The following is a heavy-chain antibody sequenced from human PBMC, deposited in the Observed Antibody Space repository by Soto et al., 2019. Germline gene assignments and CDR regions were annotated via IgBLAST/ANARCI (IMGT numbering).Heavy chain of an antibody. D-gene: IGHD4-17*01. CDR2: ISAYNGNT. Sequence: QVQLVQSGAEVKKPGASVKVSCKASGYTFTSYGISWVRQAPGQGLEWMGWISAYNGNTNYAQKLQGRVTMTTDTSTSTAYVELRSLRSDDTAVYYCARVPHSVTVTTPPNYYYYYGMDVWGQGTTVTVSS. V-gene: IGHV1-18*01. CDR1: GYTFTSYG. CDR3: ARVPHSVTVTTPPNYYYYYGMDV. J-gene: IGHJ6*02.